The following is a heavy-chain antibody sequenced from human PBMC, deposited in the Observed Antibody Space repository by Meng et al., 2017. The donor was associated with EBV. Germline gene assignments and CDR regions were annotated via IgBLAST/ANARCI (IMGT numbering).Heavy chain of an antibody. CDR3: ASESGRGFTPDY. D-gene: IGHD3-10*01. V-gene: IGHV1-69*01. J-gene: IGHJ4*02. CDR2: LIPMSDAP. Sequence: QVQGVQSGAEVKKPGSSVKVSCLTSGGTFRSDAVSWVRQAPGQGLEWMGGLIPMSDAPHYAQKFQGRVTITADESTSTHYMHLSGLTSDDTAVYYCASESGRGFTPDYWGQGTLVTVSS. CDR1: GGTFRSDA.